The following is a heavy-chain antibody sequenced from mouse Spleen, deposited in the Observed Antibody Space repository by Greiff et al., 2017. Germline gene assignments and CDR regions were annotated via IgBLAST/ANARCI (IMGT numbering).Heavy chain of an antibody. CDR2: INPNNGGT. D-gene: IGHD2-13*01. CDR3: ARGGIYYGDYVDY. J-gene: IGHJ2*01. CDR1: GYTFTDYY. V-gene: IGHV1-26*01. Sequence: VQLQQSGPELVKPGASVKISCKASGYTFTDYYMNWVKQSHGKSLEWIGDINPNNGGTSYNQKFKGKATLTVDKSSSTAYMELRSLTSEDSAVYYCARGGIYYGDYVDYWGQGTTLTVSS.